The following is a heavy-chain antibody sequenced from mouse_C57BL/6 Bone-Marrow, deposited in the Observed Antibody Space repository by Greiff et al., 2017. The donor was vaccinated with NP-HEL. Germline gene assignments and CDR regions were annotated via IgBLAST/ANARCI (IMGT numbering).Heavy chain of an antibody. J-gene: IGHJ2*01. V-gene: IGHV1-74*01. D-gene: IGHD4-1*01. CDR3: AIERNWDGGYYFDY. Sequence: QVHVKQPGAELVKPGASVKVSCKASGYTFTSYWMHWVKQRPGQGLEWIGRIHPSDSDTNYNQKFKGKATLTVDKSSSTAYMQLSSLTSEDSAVYYCAIERNWDGGYYFDYWGQGTTLTVSS. CDR1: GYTFTSYW. CDR2: IHPSDSDT.